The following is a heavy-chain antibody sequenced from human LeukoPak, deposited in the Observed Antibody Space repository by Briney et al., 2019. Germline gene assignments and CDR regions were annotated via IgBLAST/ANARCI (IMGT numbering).Heavy chain of an antibody. CDR2: INHSGST. V-gene: IGHV4-34*01. Sequence: SETLSLTCAVYGGSFSGYYWSWIRQPPGKRLEWIGEINHSGSTNYNPSLKSRVTISVDTSKNQFSLKLSSVTAADTAVYYCARGRVDTAMVISSYYYGMDVWGKGTTVTVSS. CDR3: ARGRVDTAMVISSYYYGMDV. J-gene: IGHJ6*04. CDR1: GGSFSGYY. D-gene: IGHD5-18*01.